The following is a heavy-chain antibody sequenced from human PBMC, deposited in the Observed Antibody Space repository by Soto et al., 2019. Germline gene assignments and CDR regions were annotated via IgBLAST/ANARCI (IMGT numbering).Heavy chain of an antibody. CDR1: GDSINSDNYY. V-gene: IGHV4-39*01. D-gene: IGHD3-9*01. J-gene: IGHJ4*02. CDR2: IYYRGNT. CDR3: ARLEGLATISYYFDY. Sequence: SETLSLTCSVSGDSINSDNYYWGGIRQPPCKGLEWIGRIYYRGNTDYNPSLKTRVTISLDKSKSQFSLKLNSVTAADSAVYFCARLEGLATISYYFDYWGQGTLVTVSS.